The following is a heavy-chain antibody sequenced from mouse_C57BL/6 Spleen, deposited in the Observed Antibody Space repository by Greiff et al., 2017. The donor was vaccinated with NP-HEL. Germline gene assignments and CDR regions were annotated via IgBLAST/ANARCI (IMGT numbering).Heavy chain of an antibody. CDR1: GYAFSSYW. CDR2: IYPGDGDT. V-gene: IGHV1-80*01. CDR3: ARGNGYYAMDY. J-gene: IGHJ4*01. Sequence: VKLQESGAELVKPGASVKISCKASGYAFSSYWMNWVKQRPGKGLEWIGQIYPGDGDTNYNGKFKGKATLTADKSSSTAYMQLSSLTSEDSAVYFCARGNGYYAMDYWGQGTSVTVSS.